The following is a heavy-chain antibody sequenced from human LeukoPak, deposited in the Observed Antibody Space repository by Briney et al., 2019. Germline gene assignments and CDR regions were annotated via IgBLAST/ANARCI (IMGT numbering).Heavy chain of an antibody. CDR3: ATALDFWSGYPDY. CDR1: GFTFSSYA. J-gene: IGHJ4*02. V-gene: IGHV3-30-3*01. Sequence: GGSLRLSCAASGFTFSSYAMHWVRQAPGKGLEWVAVISYDGSNKYYADSVKGRFTISRDNSKNTLYLQMNSLRAEVTAVYYCATALDFWSGYPDYWGQGTLVTVSS. CDR2: ISYDGSNK. D-gene: IGHD3-3*01.